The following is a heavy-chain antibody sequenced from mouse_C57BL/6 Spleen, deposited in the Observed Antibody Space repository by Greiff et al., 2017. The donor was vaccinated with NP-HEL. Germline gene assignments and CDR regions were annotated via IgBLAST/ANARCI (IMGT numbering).Heavy chain of an antibody. CDR2: IHPNSGST. J-gene: IGHJ3*01. D-gene: IGHD2-4*01. V-gene: IGHV1-64*01. CDR1: GYTFTSYW. CDR3: EIVRYYDLSGCAY. Sequence: QVQLQQPGAELVKPGASVKLSCKASGYTFTSYWMHWVKQRPGQGLEWIGMIHPNSGSTNYNEKFKSKATLTVDKSSSTAYMQLSSLTSEDSAVYLCEIVRYYDLSGCAYWRKGTLVSVS.